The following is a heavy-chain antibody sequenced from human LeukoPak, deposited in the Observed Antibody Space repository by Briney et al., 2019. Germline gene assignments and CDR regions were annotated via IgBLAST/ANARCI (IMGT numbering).Heavy chain of an antibody. V-gene: IGHV4-39*07. CDR3: ARTTGTTGWQKPQKSYYFDY. Sequence: PSETLSLTCIVPGGSISSSSYYWAWIRQPPGKGLEWIGEINHSGSTNYNPSLKSRVTISVDTSKNQFSLKVSSVTAADTAVYYCARTTGTTGWQKPQKSYYFDYWGQGTLVTVSS. J-gene: IGHJ4*02. CDR1: GGSISSSSYY. D-gene: IGHD1-7*01. CDR2: INHSGST.